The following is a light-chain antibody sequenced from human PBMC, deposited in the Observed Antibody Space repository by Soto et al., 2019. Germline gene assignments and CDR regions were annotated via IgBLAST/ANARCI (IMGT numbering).Light chain of an antibody. CDR2: AAS. V-gene: IGKV1-39*01. Sequence: DIQMTQSPSSLSASVGDSVTITCRARQSISKYLNWYQLKPGKVPKLLIYAASTLQTGVPSRFSGSGSGTDFTLTISSLQPEDSASYYCQQSYSSWATFGGGTKVEIK. J-gene: IGKJ4*01. CDR3: QQSYSSWAT. CDR1: QSISKY.